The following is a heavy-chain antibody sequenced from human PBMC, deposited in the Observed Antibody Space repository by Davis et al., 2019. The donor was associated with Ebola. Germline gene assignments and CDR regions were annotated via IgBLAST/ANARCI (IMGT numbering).Heavy chain of an antibody. V-gene: IGHV4-59*01. CDR3: AKMAPIAAAGWFDP. CDR1: GGSISSYY. J-gene: IGHJ5*02. D-gene: IGHD6-13*01. Sequence: SETLSLTCTVSGGSISSYYWSWIRQPPGKGLEWIGYIYYSGSTNYNPSLKSRVTISVDTSKNQFSLKLSSVTAADTAVYYCAKMAPIAAAGWFDPWGQGTLVTVSS. CDR2: IYYSGST.